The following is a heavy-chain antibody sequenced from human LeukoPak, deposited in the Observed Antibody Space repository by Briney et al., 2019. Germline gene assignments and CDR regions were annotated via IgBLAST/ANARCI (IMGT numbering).Heavy chain of an antibody. CDR2: IKQDGSEK. J-gene: IGHJ3*02. Sequence: GGSLRLSCAASGFTFSSYWMSWVRQAPGKGLEWVANIKQDGSEKYYVDSVKGRFTISRDNAKNPLYLQMNSLRAEDTAVYYCARESSSSWYGDAFDIWGQGTTVTVSS. CDR3: ARESSSSWYGDAFDI. CDR1: GFTFSSYW. V-gene: IGHV3-7*01. D-gene: IGHD6-13*01.